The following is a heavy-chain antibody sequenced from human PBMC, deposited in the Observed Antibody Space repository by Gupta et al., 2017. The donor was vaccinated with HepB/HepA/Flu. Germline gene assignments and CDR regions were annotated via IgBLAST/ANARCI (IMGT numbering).Heavy chain of an antibody. Sequence: EVQLVESGGGLVQPGGSLRLSCAASGFTFSSYWMSWVRQAPGRGLEGVANIKQDGSEKYYVDSVKGRGTISRDNAKNSLYLQMNSLRAEDTAVYYCERYGDYGGKWAPAKNFDYWGQGNLVTVSS. D-gene: IGHD4-23*01. V-gene: IGHV3-7*01. CDR2: IKQDGSEK. CDR3: ERYGDYGGKWAPAKNFDY. CDR1: GFTFSSYW. J-gene: IGHJ4*02.